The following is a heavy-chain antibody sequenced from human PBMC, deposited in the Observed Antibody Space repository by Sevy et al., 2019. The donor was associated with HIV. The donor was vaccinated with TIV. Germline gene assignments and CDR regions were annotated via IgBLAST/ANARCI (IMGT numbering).Heavy chain of an antibody. Sequence: GGSLRLSCAASGFTFSSYAMSWVRQAPGKGLEWVSAISGSGGSTYYADSVKGRFTISRDNSKNTLYLQMNSLRAEDTAVYYCAKDEGYSSGWYYFDYWGQGTLVTVSS. CDR3: AKDEGYSSGWYYFDY. CDR1: GFTFSSYA. V-gene: IGHV3-23*01. CDR2: ISGSGGST. J-gene: IGHJ4*02. D-gene: IGHD6-19*01.